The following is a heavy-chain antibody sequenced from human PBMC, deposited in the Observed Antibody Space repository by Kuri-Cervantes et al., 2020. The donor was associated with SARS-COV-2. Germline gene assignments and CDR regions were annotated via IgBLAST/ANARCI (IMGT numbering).Heavy chain of an antibody. J-gene: IGHJ4*02. V-gene: IGHV3-48*02. CDR1: GFTFSSYS. CDR2: ISSSSSTI. D-gene: IGHD5-18*01. Sequence: GGSLRLSCAVSGFTFSSYSMNWVRQAPGTGLEWVSYISSSSSTIYYADSVKGRFTISRDNAKNSLYLQMNSLRDEDTAVYYCARDSRGYSYGYGHLFDYWGQGTLVTVSS. CDR3: ARDSRGYSYGYGHLFDY.